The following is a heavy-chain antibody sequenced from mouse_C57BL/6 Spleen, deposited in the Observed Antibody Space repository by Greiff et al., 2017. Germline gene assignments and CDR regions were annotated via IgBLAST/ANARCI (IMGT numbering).Heavy chain of an antibody. J-gene: IGHJ3*01. CDR1: GFTFSSYG. V-gene: IGHV5-6*01. D-gene: IGHD1-1*02. Sequence: EVKLMESGGDLVKPGGSLKLSCAASGFTFSSYGMSWVRQTPDKRLEWVATISSGGSYTYYPDSVKGRFTISRDNAKNTLYLQMSSLKSEDTAMYYCARHGGTFAYWGQGTLVTVSA. CDR3: ARHGGTFAY. CDR2: ISSGGSYT.